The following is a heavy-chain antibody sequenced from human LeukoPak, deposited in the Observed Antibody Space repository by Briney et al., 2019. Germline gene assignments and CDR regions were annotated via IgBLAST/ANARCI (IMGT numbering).Heavy chain of an antibody. V-gene: IGHV4-39*02. Sequence: SETLSLTCSVSGGSISSTSYYWGWIRQPPGKGLEWIGSIYYSGSTYYSPSLKSRVTISVDTSKNQFSLKLSSVTAADTAVYYCAREIVVEPAAAFDIWGQGTMVTVSS. D-gene: IGHD2-2*01. CDR1: GGSISSTSYY. CDR3: AREIVVEPAAAFDI. CDR2: IYYSGST. J-gene: IGHJ3*02.